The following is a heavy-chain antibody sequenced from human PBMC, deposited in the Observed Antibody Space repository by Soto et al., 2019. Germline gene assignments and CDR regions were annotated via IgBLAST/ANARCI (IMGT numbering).Heavy chain of an antibody. CDR2: IIPIFGTA. CDR3: ARTPCITIFGVVKGGCRYGMDV. CDR1: GGTFSSYA. Sequence: QVQLVQSGAEVKKPGSSVKVSCKASGGTFSSYAISWVRQAPGQGLEWMGGIIPIFGTANYAQTFQGRVTITADKSTSTAYLELSSLRSEDTAVYYCARTPCITIFGVVKGGCRYGMDVWGQGTTVTVSS. V-gene: IGHV1-69*06. J-gene: IGHJ6*02. D-gene: IGHD3-3*01.